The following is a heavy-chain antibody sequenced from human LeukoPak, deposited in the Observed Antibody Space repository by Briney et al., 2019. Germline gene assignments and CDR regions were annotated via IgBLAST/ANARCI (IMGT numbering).Heavy chain of an antibody. CDR1: GYTFTGYY. D-gene: IGHD3-22*01. CDR2: INPNSGGT. V-gene: IGHV1-2*06. J-gene: IGHJ4*02. Sequence: ASMKVSCKASGYTFTGYYMHWVRQAPGQGLERMARINPNSGGTNYAQKFQGTVTMTRDTSISTADMELSRLRSDDTAVYYCARVSSGSHFDFWGQGTLVTVSS. CDR3: ARVSSGSHFDF.